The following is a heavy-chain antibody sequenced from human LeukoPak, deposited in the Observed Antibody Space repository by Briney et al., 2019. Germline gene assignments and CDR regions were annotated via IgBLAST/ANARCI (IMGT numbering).Heavy chain of an antibody. CDR1: GFTFSSYS. V-gene: IGHV3-21*01. Sequence: GGSLRLSCAASGFTFSSYSMNWVRQAPGKGLEWVSSISSSSSYIYCADSVKGRFTISRDNAKNSLYLQMNSLRAEDTAVYYCAKDRGGSSQLGDAFDVWGHGTMVSVSS. CDR2: ISSSSSYI. D-gene: IGHD2-15*01. J-gene: IGHJ3*01. CDR3: AKDRGGSSQLGDAFDV.